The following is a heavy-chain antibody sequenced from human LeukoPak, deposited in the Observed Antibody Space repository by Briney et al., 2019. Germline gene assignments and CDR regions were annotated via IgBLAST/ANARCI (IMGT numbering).Heavy chain of an antibody. V-gene: IGHV3-48*04. CDR1: GFTFSSYS. CDR2: ITSSSSSM. D-gene: IGHD1-26*01. CDR3: ARVSGSYGDSAY. Sequence: GGSLRLSCAASGFTFSSYSMNWVRQAPGKGLEWISYITSSSSSMYYADSVKGRFTISRDNAKNSLYLQMNSLRAEDAAVYYCARVSGSYGDSAYWGQGTLVTVSS. J-gene: IGHJ4*02.